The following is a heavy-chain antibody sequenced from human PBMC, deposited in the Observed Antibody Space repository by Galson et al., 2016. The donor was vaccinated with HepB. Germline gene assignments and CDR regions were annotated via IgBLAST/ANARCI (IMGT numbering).Heavy chain of an antibody. J-gene: IGHJ5*02. CDR3: ARGLTSLKFDP. D-gene: IGHD2/OR15-2a*01. Sequence: ETLSLTCTVSGGSMSNSYWSWIRQPPGKGLEWIGYIYSSGSTNYNPSLKSRVTVSLDTSKNQFSLKLTSVSAADTAVYYCARGLTSLKFDPWGQGTLVTVSS. CDR1: GGSMSNSY. V-gene: IGHV4-59*01. CDR2: IYSSGST.